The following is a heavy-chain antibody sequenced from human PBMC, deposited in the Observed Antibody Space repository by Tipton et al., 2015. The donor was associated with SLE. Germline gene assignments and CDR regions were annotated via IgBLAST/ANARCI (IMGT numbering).Heavy chain of an antibody. V-gene: IGHV3-9*01. CDR3: AKDSSGWSEYFQH. Sequence: RSLRLSCAASGFTFDDYAMHWVRQAPGKGLEWVSGISWNSGSIGYADSVKGRFTISRDNAKNSLYLQMNSLRAEDTALYYCAKDSSGWSEYFQHWGQGTLVTVSS. CDR1: GFTFDDYA. J-gene: IGHJ1*01. CDR2: ISWNSGSI. D-gene: IGHD6-19*01.